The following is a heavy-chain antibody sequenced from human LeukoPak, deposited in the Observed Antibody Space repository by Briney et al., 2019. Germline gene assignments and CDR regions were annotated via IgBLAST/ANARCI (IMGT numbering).Heavy chain of an antibody. Sequence: GGSLRLSCAASGFTVSSNYMSWVRQAPGKGLEWVSGISWNSGSIGYADSVKGRFTISRDNAKNSLYLQMNSLRAEDTALYYCAKDMAVVVVAAGWATNGMDVWGQGTTVTVSS. CDR1: GFTVSSNY. CDR2: ISWNSGSI. D-gene: IGHD2-15*01. J-gene: IGHJ6*02. CDR3: AKDMAVVVVAAGWATNGMDV. V-gene: IGHV3-9*01.